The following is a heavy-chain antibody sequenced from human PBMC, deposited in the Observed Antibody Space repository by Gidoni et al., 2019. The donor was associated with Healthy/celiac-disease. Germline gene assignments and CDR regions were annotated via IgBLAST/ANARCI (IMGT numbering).Heavy chain of an antibody. J-gene: IGHJ4*02. CDR1: GFPFDDYA. CDR3: AKARLGRGPEERGDYFDY. CDR2: ISWNSGSI. Sequence: EVQLVESGGGLVQPGRSLRLSCAASGFPFDDYAMHWVRQAPGKGLEWVSGISWNSGSIGYADSGKGRFTISRDNAKNSLYLQMNSLRAEDTALYYCAKARLGRGPEERGDYFDYWGQGTLVTVSS. D-gene: IGHD7-27*01. V-gene: IGHV3-9*01.